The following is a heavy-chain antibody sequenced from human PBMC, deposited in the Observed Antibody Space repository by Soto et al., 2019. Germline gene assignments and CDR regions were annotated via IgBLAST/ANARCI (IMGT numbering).Heavy chain of an antibody. J-gene: IGHJ2*01. CDR1: G. Sequence: GVGWIRQPPGKALKWLAFIYWDDEKIYTPSLKTRLTITKDTSKNQVVLAMTNMDPVDTATYFCVKGERDIRDTVQLSAFRLHGASDL. V-gene: IGHV2-5*02. D-gene: IGHD3-16*02. CDR3: VKGERDIRDTVQLSAFRLHGASDL. CDR2: IYWDDEK.